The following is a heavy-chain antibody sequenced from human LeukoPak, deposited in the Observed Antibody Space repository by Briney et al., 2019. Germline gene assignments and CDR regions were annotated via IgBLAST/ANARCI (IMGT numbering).Heavy chain of an antibody. D-gene: IGHD3-3*01. J-gene: IGHJ5*02. CDR2: IYWTDDK. CDR3: VHAITIFGVPGENWFDP. CDR1: GFSLSTSGVG. V-gene: IGHV2-5*01. Sequence: SGPTLVKPTQTLTLTCTFSGFSLSTSGVGVGWIRQPPGKALEWLALIYWTDDKRYSPSLKSRLTIAKDTSKNQVVLTMTNMDPVDTATYYCVHAITIFGVPGENWFDPWGQGTLVTVSS.